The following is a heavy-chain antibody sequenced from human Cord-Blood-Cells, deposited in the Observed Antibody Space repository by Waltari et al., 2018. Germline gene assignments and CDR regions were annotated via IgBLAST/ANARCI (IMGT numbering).Heavy chain of an antibody. CDR2: IYYSGST. CDR3: ARDSGNWYFDL. Sequence: QVQLQESGPGLVTPSETLSLTCTVSGGPVSSGSYYWSWIRQPPGKGLEWIGYIYYSGSTNYNPSLKSRVTISVDTSKNQFSLKLSSVTAADTAVYYCARDSGNWYFDLWGRGTLVTVSS. J-gene: IGHJ2*01. D-gene: IGHD1-26*01. CDR1: GGPVSSGSYY. V-gene: IGHV4-61*01.